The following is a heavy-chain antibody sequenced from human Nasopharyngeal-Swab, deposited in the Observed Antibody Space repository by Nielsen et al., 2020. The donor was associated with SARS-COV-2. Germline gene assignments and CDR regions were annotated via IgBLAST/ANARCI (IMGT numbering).Heavy chain of an antibody. Sequence: GGSLRLSCAASGFTFSSYWMSWVRQAPGKGLVWVSRFSSDGGANYADSATGRFTISRDNAKNTVYLQMNSLRDEDTAVYYCLRGMAGYGWFDPWGQGILVTVSS. V-gene: IGHV3-74*01. CDR2: FSSDGGA. CDR3: LRGMAGYGWFDP. D-gene: IGHD2-2*03. CDR1: GFTFSSYW. J-gene: IGHJ5*02.